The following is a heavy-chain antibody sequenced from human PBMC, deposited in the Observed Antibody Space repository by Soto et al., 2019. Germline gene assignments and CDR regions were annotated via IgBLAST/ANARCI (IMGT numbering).Heavy chain of an antibody. CDR1: GFTFSSYA. D-gene: IGHD1-26*01. J-gene: IGHJ3*02. CDR3: ARNVGGPGDAFDI. Sequence: VGSLRLSCAASGFTFSSYAMHWVRQAPGKGLEWVAVIYSGGSTYYADSVKGRFTISRDNSKNTLYLQMNSLRAEDTAVYYCARNVGGPGDAFDIWGQGTMVNAS. V-gene: IGHV3-53*01. CDR2: IYSGGST.